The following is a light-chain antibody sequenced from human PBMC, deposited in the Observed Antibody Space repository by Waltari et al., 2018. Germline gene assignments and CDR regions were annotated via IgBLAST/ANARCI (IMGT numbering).Light chain of an antibody. CDR3: ETWDSNTRV. CDR2: LEDSGNY. Sequence: QPVLTQSSSTPPSLGSSFKPTRTLTSGNSTYIIACHQQQAGKAPRYLMKLEDSGNYNKGSGVPDRFSGSSSGADRYLAIFNLQSEDEADYYCETWDSNTRVFGGGTKLTVL. CDR1: SGNSTYI. V-gene: IGLV4-60*03. J-gene: IGLJ3*02.